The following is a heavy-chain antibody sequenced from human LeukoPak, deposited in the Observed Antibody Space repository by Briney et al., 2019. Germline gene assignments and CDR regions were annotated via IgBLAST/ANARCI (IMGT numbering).Heavy chain of an antibody. CDR1: GGSFNGYY. J-gene: IGHJ5*02. CDR3: ARGYRASGGWFDP. V-gene: IGHV4-34*01. D-gene: IGHD3-16*01. CDR2: INHSGST. Sequence: SETLSLTCAVYGGSFNGYYWSWIRQPPGKGLEWIGEINHSGSTNYNPSLKSRVTISVDTSKNQFSLKLSSVTAADTAVYYCARGYRASGGWFDPWGQGTLVTVSS.